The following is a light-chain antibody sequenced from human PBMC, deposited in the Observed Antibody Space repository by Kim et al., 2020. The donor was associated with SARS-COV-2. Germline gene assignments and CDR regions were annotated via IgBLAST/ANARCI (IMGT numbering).Light chain of an antibody. CDR2: DVN. Sequence: GQSVIISCTGSSSDIGDYNYISWYQQHAGEVPKLMIYDVNKRPSGVPDRFSGSKSGNTASLTISGIQAEDEADYYCCSYAGRYTYVFGTGTKVTVL. CDR3: CSYAGRYTYV. J-gene: IGLJ1*01. CDR1: SSDIGDYNY. V-gene: IGLV2-11*03.